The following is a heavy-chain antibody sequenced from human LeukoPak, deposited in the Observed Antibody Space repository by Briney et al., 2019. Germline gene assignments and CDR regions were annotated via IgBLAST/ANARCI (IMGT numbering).Heavy chain of an antibody. CDR2: IKQDGSEK. Sequence: AGGSLRLSCAASGFIFSSYGMSWVRQAPGTVLEWVANIKQDGSEKYYVDSVKGRFTISRDNAKNSLYLQMNSLRAEDTAVYYCARLSSGWYNWFDPWGQGTLVSVSS. J-gene: IGHJ5*02. CDR3: ARLSSGWYNWFDP. D-gene: IGHD6-19*01. CDR1: GFIFSSYG. V-gene: IGHV3-7*01.